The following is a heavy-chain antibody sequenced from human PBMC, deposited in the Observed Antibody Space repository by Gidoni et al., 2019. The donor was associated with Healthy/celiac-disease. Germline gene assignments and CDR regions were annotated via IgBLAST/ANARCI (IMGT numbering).Heavy chain of an antibody. CDR2: NKSKTDGGKK. Sequence: LVESGGGLVKPGGSLRLSCAAYGFTFSNAWMSWVRQATGKGLECVGRNKSKTDGGKKDYAATVKGRFTISREYSKNTLYLQMKSLKTEDKAVYYCTPGYSRGWFGFGDYGGQGTLVTVSS. CDR3: TPGYSRGWFGFGDY. CDR1: GFTFSNAW. V-gene: IGHV3-15*01. D-gene: IGHD6-19*01. J-gene: IGHJ4*02.